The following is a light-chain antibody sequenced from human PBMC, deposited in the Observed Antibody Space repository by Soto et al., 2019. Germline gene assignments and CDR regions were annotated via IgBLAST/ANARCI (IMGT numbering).Light chain of an antibody. CDR1: SGDVGGYDY. V-gene: IGLV2-8*01. Sequence: GASGDVGGYDYVSWYQQHPGKAPKLMIYEVTKRPLGVPDRFSGSKSGNTASLTVSGLQAEDEADYYCSSYAGSDNPYVFGTGTKVTVL. CDR2: EVT. CDR3: SSYAGSDNPYV. J-gene: IGLJ1*01.